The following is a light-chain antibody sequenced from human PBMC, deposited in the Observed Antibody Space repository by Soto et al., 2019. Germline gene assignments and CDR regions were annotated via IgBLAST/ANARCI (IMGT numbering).Light chain of an antibody. V-gene: IGLV2-8*01. CDR1: SSDVGGYNY. CDR2: EVS. CDR3: SSYTAGGTI. Sequence: QSALTQPPSASASPGQSVTISCTGTSSDVGGYNYVSWYQQRPGKAPKLMIYEVSQRPSGVPDRFSGSKSGNTATLTVSGLQAEDEADYYCSSYTAGGTIFGTGTKLTVL. J-gene: IGLJ1*01.